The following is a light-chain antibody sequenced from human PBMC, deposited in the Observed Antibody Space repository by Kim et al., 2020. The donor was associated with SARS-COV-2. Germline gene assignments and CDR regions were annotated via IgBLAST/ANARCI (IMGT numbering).Light chain of an antibody. CDR3: QQYNNWLT. Sequence: VSPADIPPPSSRPSQRVSSTLAWYPQTPGPAPRLLIYGASTSATRIPARFSRSGSGTEFTLTISSLQSEDFAVYYCQQYNNWLTFGGGPKVEI. V-gene: IGKV3-15*01. CDR1: QRVSST. J-gene: IGKJ4*01. CDR2: GAS.